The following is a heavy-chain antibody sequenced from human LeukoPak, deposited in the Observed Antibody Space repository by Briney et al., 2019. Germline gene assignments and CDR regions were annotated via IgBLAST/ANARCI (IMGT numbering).Heavy chain of an antibody. CDR3: ARVAPYYDILTGWSNYYMDV. V-gene: IGHV3-48*01. Sequence: GGSLRLSCAASGFTFSSYSMNWVRQAPGKGLEWVSYIRSSSRSIYYADSVKGRFTISRDNAKNSLFLQMNSLRAEDTAVYYCARVAPYYDILTGWSNYYMDVWGKGTTVTISS. D-gene: IGHD3-9*01. CDR2: IRSSSRSI. CDR1: GFTFSSYS. J-gene: IGHJ6*03.